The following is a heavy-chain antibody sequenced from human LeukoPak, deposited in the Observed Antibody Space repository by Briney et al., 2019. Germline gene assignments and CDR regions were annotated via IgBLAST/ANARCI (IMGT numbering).Heavy chain of an antibody. Sequence: PSETLSLTCTVSGGSVSSGSYYWSWIRQPPGKGLEWIGYIYYSGSTNYNPSLKSRVTISVDTSKNQFSLKLSSVTAAGTAVYYCARDGRIADSIYYYYYGMDVWGQGTTVTVSS. J-gene: IGHJ6*02. CDR2: IYYSGST. CDR3: ARDGRIADSIYYYYYGMDV. D-gene: IGHD6-13*01. CDR1: GGSVSSGSYY. V-gene: IGHV4-61*01.